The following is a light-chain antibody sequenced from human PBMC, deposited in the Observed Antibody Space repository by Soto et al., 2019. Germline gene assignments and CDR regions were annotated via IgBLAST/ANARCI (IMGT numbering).Light chain of an antibody. V-gene: IGKV3-11*01. CDR3: QHYNSYSEA. CDR2: DAS. CDR1: QSVSTF. J-gene: IGKJ1*01. Sequence: EIVLTQSPATLSLSPGERATLSCRASQSVSTFLAWYQHKPGQAPRLLIYDASNRATGIPDRFRGSGSGTDFTLTISSLQPDDFATYYCQHYNSYSEAFGQGTKVDIK.